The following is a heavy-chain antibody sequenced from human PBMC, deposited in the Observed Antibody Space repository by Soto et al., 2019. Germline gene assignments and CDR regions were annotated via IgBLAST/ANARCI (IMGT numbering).Heavy chain of an antibody. CDR1: GYTFASYD. CDR2: MNPNTGNS. Sequence: ASVKVSCKASGYTFASYDIYWVRQATGQGLEWMGWMNPNTGNSGYAQKFQGRVTMTSDTSISTAHMELSSLRSEDTAAYYCARRAETNGWNGFGADKYYFDFWGQGTLVTVSS. V-gene: IGHV1-8*01. J-gene: IGHJ4*02. D-gene: IGHD1-1*01. CDR3: ARRAETNGWNGFGADKYYFDF.